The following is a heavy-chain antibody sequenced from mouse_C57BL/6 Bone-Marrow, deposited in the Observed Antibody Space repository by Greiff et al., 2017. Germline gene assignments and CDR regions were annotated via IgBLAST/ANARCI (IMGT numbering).Heavy chain of an antibody. D-gene: IGHD1-1*01. CDR2: IDPENGDT. V-gene: IGHV14-4*01. CDR3: TSGSSPFAY. Sequence: VQLKQSGAELVRPGASVKLSCTASGFNIKDDYMHWVKQRPEQGLEWIGWIDPENGDTEYASKFQGKATITADPSSKTASRQLSSLTAGDTTVYYCTSGSSPFAYWGQGTLVTVSA. J-gene: IGHJ3*01. CDR1: GFNIKDDY.